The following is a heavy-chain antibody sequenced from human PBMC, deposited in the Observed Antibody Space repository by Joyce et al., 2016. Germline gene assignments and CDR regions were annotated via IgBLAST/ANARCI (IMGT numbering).Heavy chain of an antibody. CDR2: INPNSGDT. CDR1: GYTFTGYY. V-gene: IGHV1-2*06. J-gene: IGHJ4*02. Sequence: QVQLVQSGADVKKPGASVKVSCKASGYTFTGYYMHGVRQAPGQGLEWMGRINPNSGDTGYAQKFQGRVTMTRDTSLSTAYMELSRLRSDDTAVYYCARTPRYCSGGNCLDYWGQGALVTVSS. D-gene: IGHD2-15*01. CDR3: ARTPRYCSGGNCLDY.